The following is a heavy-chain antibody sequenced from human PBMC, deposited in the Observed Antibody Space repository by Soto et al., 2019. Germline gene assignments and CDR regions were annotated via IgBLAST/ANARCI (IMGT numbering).Heavy chain of an antibody. V-gene: IGHV4-31*03. CDR1: GGSISSGGYY. CDR3: ARVSDSSGYYYAVRWYFDL. CDR2: IYYSGST. D-gene: IGHD3-22*01. Sequence: QVQLQESGPGLVKPSQTLSLTCTVSGGSISSGGYYWSWIRQHPGKGLEWIGYIYYSGSTYYNPSLKSRVTISVDTSKNQFSLKLSSVTAADTAVYYCARVSDSSGYYYAVRWYFDLWGRGTLVTVSS. J-gene: IGHJ2*01.